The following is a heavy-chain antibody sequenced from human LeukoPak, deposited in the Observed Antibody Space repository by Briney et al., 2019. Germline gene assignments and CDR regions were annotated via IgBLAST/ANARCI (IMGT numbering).Heavy chain of an antibody. V-gene: IGHV1-24*01. CDR2: FDPEDGET. J-gene: IGHJ4*02. CDR3: ATESLYGDYTHVDFDY. CDR1: GYTLTELS. Sequence: ASVKVSCKVSGYTLTELSMHWVRQAPGKGLEWMGGFDPEDGETIYAQKFQGRVTMTEGTSTDTAYMELSSLRSEDTAVYYCATESLYGDYTHVDFDYWGQGTLVTVSS. D-gene: IGHD4-17*01.